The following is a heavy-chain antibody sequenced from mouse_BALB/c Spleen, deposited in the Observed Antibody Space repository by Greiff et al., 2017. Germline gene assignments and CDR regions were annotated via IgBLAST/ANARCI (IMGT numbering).Heavy chain of an antibody. J-gene: IGHJ1*01. CDR1: GYSITSGYY. CDR2: ISYDGSN. D-gene: IGHD2-1*01. V-gene: IGHV3-6*02. Sequence: DVKLQESGPGLVKPSQSLSLTCSVTGYSITSGYYWNWIRQFPGNKLEWMGYISYDGSNNYNPSLKNRISITRDTSKNQFFLKLNSVTTEDTATYYCARDNGNYWYFDVWGAGTTVTVPS. CDR3: ARDNGNYWYFDV.